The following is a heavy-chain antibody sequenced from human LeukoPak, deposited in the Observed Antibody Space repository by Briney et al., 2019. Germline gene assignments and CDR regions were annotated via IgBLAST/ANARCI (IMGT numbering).Heavy chain of an antibody. V-gene: IGHV4-59*12. D-gene: IGHD3-10*01. Sequence: SETLSLTCTVSGGAIGTYYWSWIRQTPGKGLEWIGSIYYSGSTYYNPSLKSRVTISVDTSKNQFSLKLSSVTAADTAVYYCARVRAGSGSYPLDYWGQGTLVTVSS. J-gene: IGHJ4*02. CDR3: ARVRAGSGSYPLDY. CDR1: GGAIGTYY. CDR2: IYYSGST.